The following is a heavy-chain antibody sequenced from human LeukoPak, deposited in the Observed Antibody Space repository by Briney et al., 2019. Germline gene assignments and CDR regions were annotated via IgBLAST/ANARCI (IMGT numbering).Heavy chain of an antibody. D-gene: IGHD5-24*01. Sequence: GASVKVSCKASGYTFTNSYIHWVRQPPGQVLEWMGLINPDGGNTNYAQNFQGRVTLTRDTSTSTVYMELSSLRSEDTAIYYCARIRDRYNVAYDLWGQGTVVTVPS. CDR3: ARIRDRYNVAYDL. CDR1: GYTFTNSY. V-gene: IGHV1-46*01. J-gene: IGHJ3*01. CDR2: INPDGGNT.